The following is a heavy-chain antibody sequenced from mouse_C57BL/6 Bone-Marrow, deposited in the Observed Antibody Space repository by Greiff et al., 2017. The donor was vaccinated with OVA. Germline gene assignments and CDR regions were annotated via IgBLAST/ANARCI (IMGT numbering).Heavy chain of an antibody. Sequence: QVQLQQPGAELLMPGASVKLSCKASGYTFTSYWMHWVKQRPGQGLEWIGEIDPSDSYTNYNQKFKGKSTLTVDKSSSTAYMQLSSLTSEDSAVYYCARTYYSNYYYAMDYWGQGTSVTVSS. CDR3: ARTYYSNYYYAMDY. D-gene: IGHD2-5*01. J-gene: IGHJ4*01. CDR1: GYTFTSYW. CDR2: IDPSDSYT. V-gene: IGHV1-69*01.